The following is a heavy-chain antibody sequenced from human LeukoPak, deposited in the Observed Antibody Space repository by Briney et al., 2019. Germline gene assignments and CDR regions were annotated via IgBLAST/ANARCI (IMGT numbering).Heavy chain of an antibody. J-gene: IGHJ4*02. V-gene: IGHV1-69*05. CDR1: GYTFTSYD. Sequence: ASVKVSCKASGYTFTSYDINWVRQAPGQGLEWMGGIIPIFGTANYAQKFQGRVTITTDESTSTAYMELSSLRSEDTAVYYCASFAAASGYSYGPTIDYWGQGTLVTVSS. CDR3: ASFAAASGYSYGPTIDY. D-gene: IGHD5-18*01. CDR2: IIPIFGTA.